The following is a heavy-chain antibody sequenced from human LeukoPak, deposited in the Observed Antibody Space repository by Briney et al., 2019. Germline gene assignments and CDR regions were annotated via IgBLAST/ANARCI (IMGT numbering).Heavy chain of an antibody. Sequence: SETLSLTCTVSGGSISSGDYYWSWIRQPPGKGLEWIGYIYYSGSTYYNPSLKSRVTISVDTSKNQFSLKLSSVTAADTAVYYCARGMVTAGAFDIWGQGTMVTVSS. D-gene: IGHD5-18*01. V-gene: IGHV4-30-4*08. J-gene: IGHJ3*02. CDR2: IYYSGST. CDR3: ARGMVTAGAFDI. CDR1: GGSISSGDYY.